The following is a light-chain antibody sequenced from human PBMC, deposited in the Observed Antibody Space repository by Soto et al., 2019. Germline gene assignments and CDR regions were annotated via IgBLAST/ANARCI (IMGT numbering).Light chain of an antibody. V-gene: IGLV2-14*01. J-gene: IGLJ1*01. CDR3: SSYTSGSTLYV. Sequence: QSALTQPASVSGSPGQSITISGTGTNSDVGRYNYVSWYQHPPGKAPRLIIYASSNRPSGVPHRFSGSRSGNTASLTISGLQAEDEADYYCSSYTSGSTLYVFGTGTKVTVL. CDR1: NSDVGRYNY. CDR2: ASS.